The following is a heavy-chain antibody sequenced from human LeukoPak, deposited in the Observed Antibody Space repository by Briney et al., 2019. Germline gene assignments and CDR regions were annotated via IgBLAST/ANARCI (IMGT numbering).Heavy chain of an antibody. CDR2: IYYSGST. J-gene: IGHJ5*02. V-gene: IGHV4-30-4*08. Sequence: PSQTLSLTCTVSGGSISSGDYYWSWIRQPPGKGLEWFGYIYYSGSTYYNPSLKSRVTISVDTSKNQFSLKLSSVTAADTAVYYCARTNRYNWNYVNWFDPWGQGTLVTVSS. D-gene: IGHD1-7*01. CDR1: GGSISSGDYY. CDR3: ARTNRYNWNYVNWFDP.